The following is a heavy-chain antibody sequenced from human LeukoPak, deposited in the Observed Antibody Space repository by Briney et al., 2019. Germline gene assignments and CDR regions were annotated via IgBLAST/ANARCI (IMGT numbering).Heavy chain of an antibody. Sequence: GGSLRLSCAASGFTFSSYSMNWVRQAPGKGLEWFSYISSSSSTIYYADSVKGRFTISRDNAKNSLYLQMNSLRAEDTAVYYCARDFDYDFWSGYSVTPSMGYFDYWGQGTLATVSS. J-gene: IGHJ4*02. CDR2: ISSSSSTI. D-gene: IGHD3-3*01. CDR3: ARDFDYDFWSGYSVTPSMGYFDY. V-gene: IGHV3-48*01. CDR1: GFTFSSYS.